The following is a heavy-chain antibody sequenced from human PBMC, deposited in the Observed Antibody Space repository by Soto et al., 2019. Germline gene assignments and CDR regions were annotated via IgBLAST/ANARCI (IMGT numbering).Heavy chain of an antibody. D-gene: IGHD2-15*01. V-gene: IGHV1-18*01. CDR1: GYTFTSYG. Sequence: ASVKVSCKASGYTFTSYGISWVRQAPGQGLEWMGWISAYNGNTNYAQKLQGRVTMTTDTSTSTAYMELRSLRSDDTAVYYCAGSPGYCSGGSCYYLRFDPWGQGTLVTVSS. CDR3: AGSPGYCSGGSCYYLRFDP. J-gene: IGHJ5*02. CDR2: ISAYNGNT.